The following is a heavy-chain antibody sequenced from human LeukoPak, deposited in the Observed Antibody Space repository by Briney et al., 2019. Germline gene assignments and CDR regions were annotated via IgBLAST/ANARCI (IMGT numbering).Heavy chain of an antibody. CDR3: ARGEIAALYYYYYYGMDV. Sequence: ASVKVSCKASGGTFSSYAISWVRQAPGQGLEWMGRIIPILGIANYAQKFQGRVTITADKSTSTAYMELSSLRSEDTAVYYCARGEIAALYYYYYYGMDVWGQGTTVTVSS. CDR2: IIPILGIA. J-gene: IGHJ6*02. D-gene: IGHD6-13*01. V-gene: IGHV1-69*04. CDR1: GGTFSSYA.